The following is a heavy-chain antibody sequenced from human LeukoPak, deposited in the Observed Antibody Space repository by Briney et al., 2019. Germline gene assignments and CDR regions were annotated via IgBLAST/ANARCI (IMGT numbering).Heavy chain of an antibody. CDR3: VRDRYCTTTSCFFDY. CDR1: GXGFTNYW. Sequence: GASLKISCKGSGXGFTNYWIGWVRQMPGKGLEWMGIIYPGDSESRYSPSFQGQVTISADKSISTAYLQWSSLKASDTAMYYCVRDRYCTTTSCFFDYWGQGTLVTVSS. CDR2: IYPGDSES. J-gene: IGHJ4*02. D-gene: IGHD2-2*01. V-gene: IGHV5-51*01.